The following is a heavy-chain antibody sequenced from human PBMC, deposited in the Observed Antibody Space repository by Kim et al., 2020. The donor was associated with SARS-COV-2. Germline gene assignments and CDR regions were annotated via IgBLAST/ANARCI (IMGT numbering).Heavy chain of an antibody. V-gene: IGHV4-39*01. CDR3: ARHFRGTSIRFLGLFQFDY. D-gene: IGHD3-3*01. Sequence: SEPCPSPALSLVAPSAVVVTTGAGSASPQGRGWSGLGVYYTGATYYNPSLKSRVTISVDTSNNQFSLKLSSVTAADTAVYYCARHFRGTSIRFLGLFQFDYWGQGTLVTVSS. CDR1: VAPSAVVVTT. J-gene: IGHJ4*02. CDR2: YYTGAT.